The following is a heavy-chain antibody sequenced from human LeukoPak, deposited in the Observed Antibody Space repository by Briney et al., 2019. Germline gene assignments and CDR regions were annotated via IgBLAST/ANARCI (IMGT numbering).Heavy chain of an antibody. D-gene: IGHD6-19*01. CDR1: GFTFSSYG. Sequence: GGSLRLSCAASGFTFSSYGMHWVRQAPGKGLEWVAVIWYDGSNKYYADSVKGRFTISRDNSKNTRYLQMNSLRAEDTAVYYCARDKERAVAPYYYYYYGMDVWGQGTTVTVSS. J-gene: IGHJ6*02. CDR3: ARDKERAVAPYYYYYYGMDV. V-gene: IGHV3-33*01. CDR2: IWYDGSNK.